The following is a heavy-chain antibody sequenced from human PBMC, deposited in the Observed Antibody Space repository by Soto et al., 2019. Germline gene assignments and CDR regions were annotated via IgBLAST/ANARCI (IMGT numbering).Heavy chain of an antibody. CDR2: INAGNGNT. V-gene: IGHV1-3*01. J-gene: IGHJ6*02. CDR1: GYTFTSYG. Sequence: GASVKVSCKASGYTFTSYGISWVRQAPGQRLEWMGWINAGNGNTKYSQKFQGRVTITRDTSASTAYMELSSLRSEDTAVYYCARDSPLARDSLLSDYDSSGYYVYYYYYYGMDVWGQGTMVTVSS. D-gene: IGHD3-22*01. CDR3: ARDSPLARDSLLSDYDSSGYYVYYYYYYGMDV.